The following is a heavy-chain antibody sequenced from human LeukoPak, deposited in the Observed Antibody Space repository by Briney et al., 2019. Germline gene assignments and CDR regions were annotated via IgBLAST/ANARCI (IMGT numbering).Heavy chain of an antibody. V-gene: IGHV1-69*13. CDR3: ARGIAARPYYYYYYMDV. J-gene: IGHJ6*03. D-gene: IGHD6-6*01. CDR1: GYTFTGYY. Sequence: SVKVSCKASGYTFTGYYMHWVRQAPGQGLEWMGGIIPIFGTANYAQKFQGRVTITADESTSTAYMELSSLRSEDTAVYYCARGIAARPYYYYYYMDVWGKGTTVTVSS. CDR2: IIPIFGTA.